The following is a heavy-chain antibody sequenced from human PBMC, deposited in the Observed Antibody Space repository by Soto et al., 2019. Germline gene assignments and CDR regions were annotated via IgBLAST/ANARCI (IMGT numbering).Heavy chain of an antibody. V-gene: IGHV3-7*04. CDR1: GFSFSGYW. CDR2: IKQDGSEK. J-gene: IGHJ4*02. CDR3: ARDGGDFYDSSGYFDY. D-gene: IGHD3-22*01. Sequence: GVLRLSCAASGFSFSGYWMTWVRQAPGKGLEWVANIKQDGSEKYYVDSVKGRFTISRDNAKNSLYLQMNSLRAEDTAVYYCARDGGDFYDSSGYFDYWGQGTLVTVS.